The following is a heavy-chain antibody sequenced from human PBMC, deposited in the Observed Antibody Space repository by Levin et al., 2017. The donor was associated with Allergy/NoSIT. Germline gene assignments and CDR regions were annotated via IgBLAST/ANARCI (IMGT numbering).Heavy chain of an antibody. V-gene: IGHV3-7*01. D-gene: IGHD7-27*01. J-gene: IGHJ4*02. CDR3: AKVLNWAEEWDY. CDR1: GFPFSSNW. CDR2: IKDDGRAK. Sequence: GESLKISCAASGFPFSSNWMSWVRQAPGKGLEWVANIKDDGRAKYYMDSVKGRFTISRDNAENSLYLQMNSLRGEDTAVYYCAKVLNWAEEWDYWGQGTLVTVSS.